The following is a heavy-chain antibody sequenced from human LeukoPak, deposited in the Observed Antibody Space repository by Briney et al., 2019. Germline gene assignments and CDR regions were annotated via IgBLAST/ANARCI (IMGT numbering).Heavy chain of an antibody. D-gene: IGHD6-19*01. CDR1: GDSISSGDYY. CDR2: ISSSGST. J-gene: IGHJ6*03. V-gene: IGHV4-61*02. Sequence: KSSETLSLTCAVSGDSISSGDYYWSWIRQPAGKGLEWIGRISSSGSTNYNPSLKSRVTISVDTSKNQFSLKVNSVTAADTAVYYCARDETYSSDWQSNHYYYYMDVWGKGTTVTVSS. CDR3: ARDETYSSDWQSNHYYYYMDV.